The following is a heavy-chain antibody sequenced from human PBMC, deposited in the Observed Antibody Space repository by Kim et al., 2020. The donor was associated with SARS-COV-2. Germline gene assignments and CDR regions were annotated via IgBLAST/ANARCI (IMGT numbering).Heavy chain of an antibody. CDR3: ARDQGGYGDYYYYYGMDV. D-gene: IGHD4-17*01. V-gene: IGHV3-53*04. CDR2: IYSGGST. Sequence: GGSLRLSCAASGFTVSSNYMSWVRQAPGKGLEWVSVIYSGGSTYYADSVKGRFTISRHNSKNTLYLQMNSLRAEDTAVYYCARDQGGYGDYYYYYGMDVWGQGTTVTVSS. CDR1: GFTVSSNY. J-gene: IGHJ6*02.